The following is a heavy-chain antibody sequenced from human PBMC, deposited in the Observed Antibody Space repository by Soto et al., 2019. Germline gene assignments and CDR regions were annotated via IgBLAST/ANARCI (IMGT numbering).Heavy chain of an antibody. CDR1: GFTFSSHG. CDR2: VSFDGSKK. D-gene: IGHD4-17*01. CDR3: AKDLQRFGDYVDSFDV. V-gene: IGHV3-30*18. J-gene: IGHJ3*01. Sequence: ESGGGVVQPGRSLRLSCAASGFTFSSHGMQWVRQAPGKGLEWVAAVSFDGSKKYYADSVKGRFSSSRDNAKDTLYLQMSSPREEDTAVYYCAKDLQRFGDYVDSFDVWGPGTMVTVSS.